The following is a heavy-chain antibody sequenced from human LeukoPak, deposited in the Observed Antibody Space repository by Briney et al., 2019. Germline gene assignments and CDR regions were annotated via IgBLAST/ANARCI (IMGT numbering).Heavy chain of an antibody. CDR3: ASYSGIYSAFEI. D-gene: IGHD1-26*01. Sequence: KTSETLSLTCTVSGGSISSSSYYWGWIRQSPGRGLEWLGNIFYNGGPYYNPSFKSRVVISVDTSKNHFSLTLNAATAADTAVYHCASYSGIYSAFEIWSQGTLVTVSS. V-gene: IGHV4-39*07. CDR1: GGSISSSSYY. J-gene: IGHJ3*02. CDR2: IFYNGGP.